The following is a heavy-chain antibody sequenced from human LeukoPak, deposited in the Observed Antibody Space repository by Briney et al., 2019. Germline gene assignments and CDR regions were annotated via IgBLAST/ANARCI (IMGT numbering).Heavy chain of an antibody. V-gene: IGHV3-30-3*01. CDR1: GFTFSSYA. Sequence: GGSLRLSCAASGFTFSSYAMHWVRQAPGKGLEWVAVISYDGSNKYYADSVKGRFTISRDNSKNTLYLQMNSLRAEDTAVYYCARGDELLWFGGFQDYWGQGTLVTVSS. CDR2: ISYDGSNK. J-gene: IGHJ4*02. CDR3: ARGDELLWFGGFQDY. D-gene: IGHD3-10*01.